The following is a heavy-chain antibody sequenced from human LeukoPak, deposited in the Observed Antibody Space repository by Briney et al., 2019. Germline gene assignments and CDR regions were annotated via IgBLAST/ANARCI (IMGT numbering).Heavy chain of an antibody. CDR1: GFTFTTYA. Sequence: GGSLRLSCAASGFTFTTYAMHWVRQAPGKGLEWVAVISYDGSNKYYADSVKGRFTISRDNSKNTLYLQMNSLRAEDTAVYYCAELGITMIGGVWGKGTTVTISS. CDR2: ISYDGSNK. CDR3: AELGITMIGGV. V-gene: IGHV3-30*04. J-gene: IGHJ6*04. D-gene: IGHD3-10*02.